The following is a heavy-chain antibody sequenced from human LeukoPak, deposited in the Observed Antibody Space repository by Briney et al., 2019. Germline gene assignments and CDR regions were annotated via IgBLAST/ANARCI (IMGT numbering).Heavy chain of an antibody. D-gene: IGHD3-10*01. Sequence: PGGSLRLSCAVSGFTFTNYYMSWVRQAPGKGLEWVANINQVGTETFYVDSVKGRFTISRDNAKNSLYLQMSSLRAEDTAVYYCAQLPLRGPTAWGQGTLVTVSS. CDR2: INQVGTET. V-gene: IGHV3-7*01. CDR1: GFTFTNYY. J-gene: IGHJ4*02. CDR3: AQLPLRGPTA.